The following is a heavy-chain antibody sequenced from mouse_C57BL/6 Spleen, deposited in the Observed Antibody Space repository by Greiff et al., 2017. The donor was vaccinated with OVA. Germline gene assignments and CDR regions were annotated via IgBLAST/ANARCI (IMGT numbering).Heavy chain of an antibody. D-gene: IGHD1-2*01. CDR2: INPNNGGT. CDR1: GYTFTDYY. J-gene: IGHJ2*01. CDR3: GRNYAYGY. V-gene: IGHV1-26*01. Sequence: VQLKQSGPELVKPGASVKISCKASGYTFTDYYMNWVKQSHGKSLEWIGDINPNNGGTRYNQKFKGKATLTVDKSSSTAYMEHRSLTSEDSSGYYCGRNYAYGYWGQSTTLTFSS.